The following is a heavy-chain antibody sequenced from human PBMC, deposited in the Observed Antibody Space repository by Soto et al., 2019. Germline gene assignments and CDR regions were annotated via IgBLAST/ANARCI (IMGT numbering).Heavy chain of an antibody. V-gene: IGHV4-4*07. CDR3: AREGVANWNFRSYWYFDL. CDR2: IYTSGST. Sequence: QVQLQESGPGLVKPSETLSLTCTVSGGSISSYYWSWIRQPAGKGLEWIGRIYTSGSTNYNPSLKSPVPMSVDKSKNRFSLKLGSVPAADTAVYYCAREGVANWNFRSYWYFDLWGRGTLVTVSS. CDR1: GGSISSYY. D-gene: IGHD1-7*01. J-gene: IGHJ2*01.